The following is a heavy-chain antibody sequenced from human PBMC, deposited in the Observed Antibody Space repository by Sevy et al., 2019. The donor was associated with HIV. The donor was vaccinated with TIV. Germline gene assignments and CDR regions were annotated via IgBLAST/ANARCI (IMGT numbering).Heavy chain of an antibody. V-gene: IGHV3-21*01. CDR3: ARCITSSSGYYGMDV. CDR2: ISSSSSYI. CDR1: GFTFSSYS. Sequence: GGSLRLSCVASGFTFSSYSMNWVRQAPGKGLEWVSSISSSSSYIYYADSVKGRFTISRDNAKNSLYLQMNSLRAEDTAVYYCARCITSSSGYYGMDVWGQGTTVTVSS. J-gene: IGHJ6*02. D-gene: IGHD6-6*01.